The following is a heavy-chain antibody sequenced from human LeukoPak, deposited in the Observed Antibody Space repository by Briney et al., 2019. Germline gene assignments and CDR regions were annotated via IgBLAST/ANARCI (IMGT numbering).Heavy chain of an antibody. CDR1: GGSFSGYY. Sequence: SETLSLTCAVYGGSFSGYYWSWIRQPPGKGLELIGEINHSGSTNYNPSLNSRVTISVDTSKNQFSVKLSSVTAADTAVYYCARAGTRHGSGSYARYWGQGTLVTVSS. D-gene: IGHD3-10*01. CDR3: ARAGTRHGSGSYARY. CDR2: INHSGST. J-gene: IGHJ4*02. V-gene: IGHV4-34*01.